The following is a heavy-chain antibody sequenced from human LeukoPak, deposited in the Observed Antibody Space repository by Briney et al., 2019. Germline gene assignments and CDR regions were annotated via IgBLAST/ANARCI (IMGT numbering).Heavy chain of an antibody. CDR2: ITHSGFT. Sequence: SETLSLTCSVSGGSISSGGYYWNWIRQHPGTGLEWIAWITHSGFTNFNPTLKSRVTISVDTSKNQFSLNLSSVTAADTAVYYCMRLPFVSGSFGWSDPWGQGTLVTVSS. CDR3: MRLPFVSGSFGWSDP. D-gene: IGHD3-10*01. V-gene: IGHV4-31*03. J-gene: IGHJ5*02. CDR1: GGSISSGGYY.